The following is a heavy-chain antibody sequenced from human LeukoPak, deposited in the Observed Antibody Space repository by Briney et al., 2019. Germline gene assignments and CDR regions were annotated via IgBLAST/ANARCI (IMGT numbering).Heavy chain of an antibody. J-gene: IGHJ5*02. CDR3: ARHGDLGADR. D-gene: IGHD4-17*01. CDR1: GFTFSSYE. Sequence: GGSLRLSCAASGFTFSSYEMNWVRQAPGKGLEWVSYISSSGSTIYYADSVKGRFTISRDNAKNTLSLQMDSLTVEDTAVYYCARHGDLGADRWGQGTLVTVSS. CDR2: ISSSGSTI. V-gene: IGHV3-48*03.